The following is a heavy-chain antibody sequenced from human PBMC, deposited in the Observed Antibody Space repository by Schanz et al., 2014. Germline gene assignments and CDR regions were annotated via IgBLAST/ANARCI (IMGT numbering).Heavy chain of an antibody. J-gene: IGHJ4*02. CDR3: TRDTDYHFDY. CDR2: TSHDGSFT. CDR1: GFTYSSYW. Sequence: VQLVESGGGVVQPGGSLRLSCAASGFTYSSYWMHWVRQAPGKGLVWVSRTSHDGSFTTFADSVKGRFTISRDNARNTLYLQMNSLRAEDTAVYYCTRDTDYHFDYWGQGTLVTVSS. D-gene: IGHD4-17*01. V-gene: IGHV3-74*01.